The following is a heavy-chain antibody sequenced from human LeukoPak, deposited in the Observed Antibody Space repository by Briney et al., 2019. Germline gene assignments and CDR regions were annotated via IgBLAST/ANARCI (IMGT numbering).Heavy chain of an antibody. Sequence: PGGSLRLSCEASGFIFSSYEMNWVRQAPGKGLEWVSYISSSGTTIYYADSVKGRFTIARDNAKNSLYLQMNSLRAEDTAVYYCARVYGGIDYWGQGTLVTVSS. D-gene: IGHD4-23*01. CDR1: GFIFSSYE. CDR2: ISSSGTTI. V-gene: IGHV3-48*03. CDR3: ARVYGGIDY. J-gene: IGHJ4*02.